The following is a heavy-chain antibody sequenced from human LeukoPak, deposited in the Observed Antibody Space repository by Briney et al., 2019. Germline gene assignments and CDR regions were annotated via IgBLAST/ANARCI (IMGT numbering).Heavy chain of an antibody. D-gene: IGHD3-10*01. CDR1: GFTFRSYS. CDR2: ISSSSSYI. CDR3: ARESSVVRGVITDFDY. Sequence: GGSLRLSCAASGFTFRSYSMNWVRQAPGKGLEWVSSISSSSSYIYYADSVKGRFTISRDNAKNSLYLQMNSLRAEDTAVYYCARESSVVRGVITDFDYWGQGTLVTVSS. J-gene: IGHJ4*02. V-gene: IGHV3-21*01.